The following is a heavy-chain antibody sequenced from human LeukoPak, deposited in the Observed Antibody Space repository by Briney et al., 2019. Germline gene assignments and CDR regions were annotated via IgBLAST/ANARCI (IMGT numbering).Heavy chain of an antibody. D-gene: IGHD3-22*01. CDR3: ARRRYYDGSGYLE. CDR1: GGSFSGSY. Sequence: PSETLSLTCAVYGGSFSGSYWDWIRQPPGKGLEWIGTIYYSGRTYYSPSLKSRVTMSVDPSNNQFSLNLRSVTAADTAVYYCARRRYYDGSGYLEWGQGTLLSVSP. CDR2: IYYSGRT. J-gene: IGHJ1*01. V-gene: IGHV4-34*01.